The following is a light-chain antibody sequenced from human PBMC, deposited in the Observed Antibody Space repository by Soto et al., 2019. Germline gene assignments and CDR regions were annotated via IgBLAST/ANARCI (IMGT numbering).Light chain of an antibody. J-gene: IGKJ4*01. CDR1: QRVNNNY. Sequence: VLTQSPGTLSLSPGERATLSCRASQRVNNNYLAWYQQKPGQSPRLLIYGASIRATAIPDRFSGSGSGTDFTITISRLEPEDSAVYYCQQHSRSITFGGGTKVEIK. V-gene: IGKV3-20*01. CDR2: GAS. CDR3: QQHSRSIT.